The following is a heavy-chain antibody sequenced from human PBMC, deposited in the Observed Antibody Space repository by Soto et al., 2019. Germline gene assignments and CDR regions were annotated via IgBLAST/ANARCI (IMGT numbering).Heavy chain of an antibody. Sequence: ASVKVSCKASGYTFTSYGISWVRQAPGQGLERMGWISAYNGNTNYAQKLQGRVTMTTDTSTSTAYMELRSLRSDDTAVYYCARDAITGMANRETSYYYYGMDVWGQGTTVTVSS. CDR1: GYTFTSYG. D-gene: IGHD1-1*01. J-gene: IGHJ6*02. CDR2: ISAYNGNT. V-gene: IGHV1-18*01. CDR3: ARDAITGMANRETSYYYYGMDV.